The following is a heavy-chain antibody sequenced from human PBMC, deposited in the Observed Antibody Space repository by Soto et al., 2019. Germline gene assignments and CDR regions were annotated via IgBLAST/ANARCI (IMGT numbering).Heavy chain of an antibody. D-gene: IGHD2-2*01. J-gene: IGHJ5*02. V-gene: IGHV4-4*07. Sequence: QVQLQESGPGLVKPSETLSLTCTVSGGSISSYYWSWIRQPAGKGLEWIGRIYTSGSTNYNPSLKSRVPMSVDTSKNQFSLKLSSVTAADTAVYYCARDGESDIVVVPAALNWFDPWGQGTLVTVSS. CDR1: GGSISSYY. CDR2: IYTSGST. CDR3: ARDGESDIVVVPAALNWFDP.